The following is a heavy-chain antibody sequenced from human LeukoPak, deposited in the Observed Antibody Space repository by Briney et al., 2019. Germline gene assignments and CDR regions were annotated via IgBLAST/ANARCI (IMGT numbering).Heavy chain of an antibody. V-gene: IGHV3-21*01. CDR1: GFTSRTFT. D-gene: IGHD3-22*01. Sequence: GGSLRLSCAASGFTSRTFTMNWVRQAPGKGLELVSSISPNSEYIYYAASVKGRFTISRDNAKNSLYLQMNSLRAEDTAMYYCTRDPIYSDNSGYWNDYWGQGTLVTVSS. CDR3: TRDPIYSDNSGYWNDY. J-gene: IGHJ4*02. CDR2: ISPNSEYI.